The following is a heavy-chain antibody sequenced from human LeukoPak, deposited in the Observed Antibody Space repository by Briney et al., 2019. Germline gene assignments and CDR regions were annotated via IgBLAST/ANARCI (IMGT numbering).Heavy chain of an antibody. J-gene: IGHJ4*02. CDR2: INHSGST. D-gene: IGHD3-3*01. Sequence: SETLSLTCAVYGGSFSGYYWSWIRQPPGKGLEWIGEINHSGSTNYNPSLKSRVTISVDTSKNQFSLKLSSVTAADTAVYYCARTSDFWSGYHDYWGEGTLVTVSS. CDR3: ARTSDFWSGYHDY. CDR1: GGSFSGYY. V-gene: IGHV4-34*01.